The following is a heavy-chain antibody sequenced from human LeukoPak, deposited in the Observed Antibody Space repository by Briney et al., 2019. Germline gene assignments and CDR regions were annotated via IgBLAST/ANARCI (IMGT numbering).Heavy chain of an antibody. Sequence: GESLKISCKGSGYSFTCYWIGWVRQMPGKGLEWMGIIYPGDSDTRYSPSFQGQVTISADKSISTAYLQWSSLKASDTAMYYCARQGSSRTTKENNWFDPWGQGTLVTVSS. D-gene: IGHD1-26*01. V-gene: IGHV5-51*01. J-gene: IGHJ5*02. CDR3: ARQGSSRTTKENNWFDP. CDR1: GYSFTCYW. CDR2: IYPGDSDT.